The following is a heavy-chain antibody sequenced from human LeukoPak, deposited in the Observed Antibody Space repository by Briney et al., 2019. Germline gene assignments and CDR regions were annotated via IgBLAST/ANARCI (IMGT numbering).Heavy chain of an antibody. Sequence: SETLSLTCTVSGGSISRYYWTWIRQPPGKGLEWIGYIRYTGSTNYNPSLKSRVTMSADTSKNQISLMLRSVTAADTAVYYCARGDGYHYYWGQGTLVTVSS. CDR2: IRYTGST. CDR1: GGSISRYY. D-gene: IGHD5-24*01. J-gene: IGHJ4*02. V-gene: IGHV4-59*01. CDR3: ARGDGYHYY.